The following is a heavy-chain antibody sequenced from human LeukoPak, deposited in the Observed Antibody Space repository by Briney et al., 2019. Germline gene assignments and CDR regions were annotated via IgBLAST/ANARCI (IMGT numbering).Heavy chain of an antibody. V-gene: IGHV1-2*02. CDR3: ARDIRPRVESFDY. CDR2: IGPNNGVT. D-gene: IGHD3-3*01. CDR1: GYTFTDYF. Sequence: ASVKVSCKASGYTFTDYFLHWVRQAPGQGLEWMGWIGPNNGVTNYAQKFQGKVTMTRDTSINTAYMEASSLRSDDTAVYYCARDIRPRVESFDYWGQGTLVTVSS. J-gene: IGHJ4*02.